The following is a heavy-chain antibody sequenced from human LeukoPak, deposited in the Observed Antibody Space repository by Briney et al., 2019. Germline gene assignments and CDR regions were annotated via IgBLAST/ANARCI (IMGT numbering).Heavy chain of an antibody. Sequence: PSETLSLTCTVSGGSISSYYWSWIRQPAGKGLEWIGRIYTSGSTNYNASLKSRVTMSVDTSKNQFSLKLSSVTATDTAVYYCAREGGIAAAGPLIDYWGQGTLVTVSS. V-gene: IGHV4-4*07. CDR2: IYTSGST. CDR3: AREGGIAAAGPLIDY. J-gene: IGHJ4*02. D-gene: IGHD6-13*01. CDR1: GGSISSYY.